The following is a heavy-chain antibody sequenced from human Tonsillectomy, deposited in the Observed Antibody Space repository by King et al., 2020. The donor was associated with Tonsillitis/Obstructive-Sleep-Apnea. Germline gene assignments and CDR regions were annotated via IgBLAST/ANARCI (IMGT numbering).Heavy chain of an antibody. J-gene: IGHJ4*02. CDR1: GFTFSSYA. CDR2: ISYDGSNK. V-gene: IGHV3-30*04. CDR3: AREGGYSNYLDY. D-gene: IGHD4-11*01. Sequence: VQLVESGGGVVQPGRSLRLSCAASGFTFSSYAMHWVRQAPGKGLEWVAVISYDGSNKYYADSVKGRFTISRDNSKNTLYLQMNRLRAEDTAVYYCAREGGYSNYLDYWGQGTLVTVSS.